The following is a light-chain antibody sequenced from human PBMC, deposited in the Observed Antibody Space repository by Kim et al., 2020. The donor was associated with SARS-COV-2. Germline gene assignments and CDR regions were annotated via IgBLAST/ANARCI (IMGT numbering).Light chain of an antibody. CDR2: GSS. CDR3: QQSYSSPEFT. V-gene: IGKV1-39*01. Sequence: DIQMSQSPSSLSASVGDRVTIACRSSQTIGNDLHWYQQKPGRAPKLLITGSSALQPGVPTRFSGRGSGTDFTLTISGIQLEDFATYYCQQSYSSPEFTFGGGTKLEIK. J-gene: IGKJ4*01. CDR1: QTIGND.